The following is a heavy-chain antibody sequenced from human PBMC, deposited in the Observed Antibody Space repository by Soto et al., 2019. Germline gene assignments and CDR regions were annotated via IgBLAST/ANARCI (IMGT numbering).Heavy chain of an antibody. V-gene: IGHV1-69*13. CDR3: ARDHGEKVDWLDHNAFDI. D-gene: IGHD3-9*01. CDR2: IIPIFGTA. J-gene: IGHJ3*02. Sequence: GASVKVSCKASGGTFSSYAISWVRQAPGQGLEWMGGIIPIFGTANNAQKFHGRVTITADESTSTAYMELSSLRSEDTAVYYCARDHGEKVDWLDHNAFDIWGQGTMVTVSS. CDR1: GGTFSSYA.